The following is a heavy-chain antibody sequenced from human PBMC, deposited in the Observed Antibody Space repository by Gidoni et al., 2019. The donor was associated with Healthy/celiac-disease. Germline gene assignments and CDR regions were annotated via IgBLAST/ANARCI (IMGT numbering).Heavy chain of an antibody. CDR1: GFTFSSSA. CDR3: AKEGLLWFGELLYYYYYGMDV. CDR2: ISGSGGST. Sequence: EVQLLESGGGLVQPGGSLRLSCAASGFTFSSSAMSWVRQAPGKGLEWVSAISGSGGSTYYTDSVKGRFTISRDNSKNTLYLQMNSLRAEDTAVYYCAKEGLLWFGELLYYYYYGMDVWGQGTTVTVSS. D-gene: IGHD3-10*01. V-gene: IGHV3-23*01. J-gene: IGHJ6*02.